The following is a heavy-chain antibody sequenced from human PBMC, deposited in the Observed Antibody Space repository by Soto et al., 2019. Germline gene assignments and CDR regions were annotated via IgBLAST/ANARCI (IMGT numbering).Heavy chain of an antibody. CDR2: ISAYNGNT. D-gene: IGHD1-20*01. V-gene: IGHV1-18*01. Sequence: ASVKVSCKASGYTFTSYGISWVRQAPGQGLEWMGWISAYNGNTNYAQKLQGRVTMTTDTSTSTAYMELRSLRSDDTAVYYCARWTNWKTLNCFDSWYKGTLVSVSS. CDR3: ARWTNWKTLNCFDS. CDR1: GYTFTSYG. J-gene: IGHJ5*01.